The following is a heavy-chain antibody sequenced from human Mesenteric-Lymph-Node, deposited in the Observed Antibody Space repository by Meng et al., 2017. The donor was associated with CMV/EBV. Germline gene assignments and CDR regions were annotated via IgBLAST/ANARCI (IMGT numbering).Heavy chain of an antibody. J-gene: IGHJ6*02. D-gene: IGHD7-27*01. V-gene: IGHV2-26*01. CDR1: GFSLSSSRAG. Sequence: SGPTLVKPTESLTLTCTVSGFSLSSSRAGVSWIRQPPGKALEWLAHLFPNDEKTYSTSLKTRLTISKDTSKNQVVLTMTNMDPVDTATYYCARIPGLLGIYGMDVWGQGTTVTSP. CDR2: LFPNDEK. CDR3: ARIPGLLGIYGMDV.